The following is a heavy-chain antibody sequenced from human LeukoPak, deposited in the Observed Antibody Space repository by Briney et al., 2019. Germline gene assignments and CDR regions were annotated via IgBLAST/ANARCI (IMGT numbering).Heavy chain of an antibody. Sequence: GGSLRLSCAASGFTFNNHAMGWVRQTPGKGLEWVSGITGNGRSTYYADSVKGRFTISRDNSKNTLYLQVNSLRAEDTAAYFCAKSGTMGATRFDWYFDLWGRGTQVIVSS. J-gene: IGHJ2*01. CDR3: AKSGTMGATRFDWYFDL. V-gene: IGHV3-23*01. CDR1: GFTFNNHA. CDR2: ITGNGRST. D-gene: IGHD1-26*01.